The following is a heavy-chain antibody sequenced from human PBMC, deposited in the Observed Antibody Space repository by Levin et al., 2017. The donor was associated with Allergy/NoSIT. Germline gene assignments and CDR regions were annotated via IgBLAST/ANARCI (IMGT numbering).Heavy chain of an antibody. J-gene: IGHJ4*01. CDR3: TRGGWAPDY. CDR1: GFTFTTYW. CDR2: IKPDGSEK. D-gene: IGHD1-26*01. V-gene: IGHV3-7*01. Sequence: QSGGSLRLSCAASGFTFTTYWMGWVRRTPGMGLEWVANIKPDGSEKNYVDSVKGRFTISRDNAKNSLSLHMDNLRAEDTAVYYCTRGGWAPDYCGHGSLVTVSS.